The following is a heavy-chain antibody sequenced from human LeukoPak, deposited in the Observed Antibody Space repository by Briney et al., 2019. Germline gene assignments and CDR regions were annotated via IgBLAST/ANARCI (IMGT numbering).Heavy chain of an antibody. CDR1: GYSPSSGFF. CDR2: FSHRGGS. D-gene: IGHD3-22*01. J-gene: IGHJ4*02. Sequence: SETLSLTCTVSGYSPSSGFFCDWIRRSPGKGLEWIGSFSHRGGSYHNPSLKSRVTISVDTSKNQFSLKLLSVTAADTAVYYCARAQDFSDSSGPNYLDFWGQGILVTVSS. CDR3: ARAQDFSDSSGPNYLDF. V-gene: IGHV4-38-2*02.